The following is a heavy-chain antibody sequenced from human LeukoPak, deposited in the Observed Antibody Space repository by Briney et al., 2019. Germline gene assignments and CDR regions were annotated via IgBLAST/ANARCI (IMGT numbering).Heavy chain of an antibody. J-gene: IGHJ4*02. CDR3: AKSSYYDSSGYYREYYFDY. D-gene: IGHD3-22*01. Sequence: GGSLRLSCAASGFTFSSNYMSWVRQAPGKGLEWVSAISRSGGSTYYADSVKGRFTISRDSSKNTLYLQMSSLRAGDTAVYYCAKSSYYDSSGYYREYYFDYWGQGTLVTVSS. V-gene: IGHV3-23*01. CDR2: ISRSGGST. CDR1: GFTFSSNY.